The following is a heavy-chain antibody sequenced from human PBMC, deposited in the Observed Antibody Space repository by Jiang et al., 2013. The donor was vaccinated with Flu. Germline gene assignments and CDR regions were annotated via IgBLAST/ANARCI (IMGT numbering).Heavy chain of an antibody. J-gene: IGHJ4*02. D-gene: IGHD3-3*01. Sequence: GAEVKKPGASVKVSCKASGYTFTSYDINWVRQATGQGLEWMGWMNPNSGNTGYAQKFQGRVTMTRNTSISTAYMELSSLRSEDTAVYYCARVAANDFWSGYDFDYWGQGTLVTVSS. CDR2: MNPNSGNT. CDR3: ARVAANDFWSGYDFDY. V-gene: IGHV1-8*01. CDR1: GYTFTSYD.